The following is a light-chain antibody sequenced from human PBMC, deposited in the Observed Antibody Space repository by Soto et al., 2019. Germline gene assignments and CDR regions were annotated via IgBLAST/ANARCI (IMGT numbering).Light chain of an antibody. CDR1: QSVRSN. V-gene: IGKV3-15*01. Sequence: EIVMTQSPFTLSVSPGERATLPCRASQSVRSNLAWYQQKPGQAPSLLIYGAFTRETGIPARFSGTGSGTEFTLTISSLESEDFALDYCQQYNDWPLTFGQGTKVDIK. CDR3: QQYNDWPLT. CDR2: GAF. J-gene: IGKJ1*01.